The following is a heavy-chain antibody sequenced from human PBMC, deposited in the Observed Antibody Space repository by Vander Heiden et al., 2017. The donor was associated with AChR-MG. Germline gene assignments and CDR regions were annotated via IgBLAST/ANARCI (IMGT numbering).Heavy chain of an antibody. J-gene: IGHJ1*01. V-gene: IGHV4-34*01. CDR2: INHSGST. Sequence: QVQLQQWGAGLLKPSETLSLTCAVYGGSFGGYYWSWIRQPPGKGLEWIGEINHSGSTNYNPSLKSRVTISVDTSKNQFSLKLSSVTAADTAVYYCARRLGYCSGGSCYSSLYFQHWGQGTLVTVSS. D-gene: IGHD2-15*01. CDR1: GGSFGGYY. CDR3: ARRLGYCSGGSCYSSLYFQH.